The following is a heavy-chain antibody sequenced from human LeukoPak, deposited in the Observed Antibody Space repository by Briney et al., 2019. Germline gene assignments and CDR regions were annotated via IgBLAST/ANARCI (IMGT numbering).Heavy chain of an antibody. CDR3: ARDGRIAAAGPYYYYGTDV. CDR1: GGSIISYY. V-gene: IGHV4-4*07. J-gene: IGHJ6*02. CDR2: IYTSGST. D-gene: IGHD6-13*01. Sequence: PSETLSLTCPVSGGSIISYYWSWIRQPAGKELEGIGRIYTSGSTNYNPSLKSQVTMSVDTSKKQFSLNLSSVTAADTAVYYCARDGRIAAAGPYYYYGTDVWGQGTTVTVSS.